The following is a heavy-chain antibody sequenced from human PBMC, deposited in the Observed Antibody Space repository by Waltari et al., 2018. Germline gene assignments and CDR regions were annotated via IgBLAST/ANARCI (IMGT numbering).Heavy chain of an antibody. D-gene: IGHD6-19*01. CDR1: GFSFSSYA. V-gene: IGHV3-23*01. Sequence: EVQLLESGGGLVQRGGSLRLSCAGSGFSFSSYAMSWVRQAPGKGREWVSGIMSSGGSTYCAHSVKGRFNISRDNSNNTLYLQMNSRRAEDTAVYYCAIPKSSALYGGFDYWGQGTLVTVSS. CDR2: IMSSGGST. CDR3: AIPKSSALYGGFDY. J-gene: IGHJ4*02.